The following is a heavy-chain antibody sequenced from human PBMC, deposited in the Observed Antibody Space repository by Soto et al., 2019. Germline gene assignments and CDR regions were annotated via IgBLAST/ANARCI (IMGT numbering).Heavy chain of an antibody. Sequence: EVLLVESGGGVVQPGGSLRLSCAASGFTLNNYWMHWVRQAPGKGLEWVSRINIDGRSTTYADSVKGRFSISRDDAKNTLFLQMNSPRAEDTAVYYCARDWRSNRWYYFDSWGQGTLVTVSS. D-gene: IGHD2-2*01. CDR2: INIDGRST. CDR3: ARDWRSNRWYYFDS. V-gene: IGHV3-74*01. J-gene: IGHJ5*01. CDR1: GFTLNNYW.